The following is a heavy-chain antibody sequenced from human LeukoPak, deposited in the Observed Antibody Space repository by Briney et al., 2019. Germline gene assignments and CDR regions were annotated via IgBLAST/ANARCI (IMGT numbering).Heavy chain of an antibody. J-gene: IGHJ4*02. Sequence: TGGSLRLSCAASGFTFSSYGMHWVRQAPGKGLEWVAVISYDGSNKYYADSVKGRFTISRDNARKLVYLQMNSLRAEDTAVYYCARDLPNTMLVDYFDYWGQGTLVTISS. D-gene: IGHD3-22*01. V-gene: IGHV3-30*03. CDR1: GFTFSSYG. CDR3: ARDLPNTMLVDYFDY. CDR2: ISYDGSNK.